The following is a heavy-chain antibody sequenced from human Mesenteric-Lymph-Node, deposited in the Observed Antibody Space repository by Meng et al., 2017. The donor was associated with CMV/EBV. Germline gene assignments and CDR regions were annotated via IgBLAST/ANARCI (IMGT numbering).Heavy chain of an antibody. Sequence: SETLSLTCAVYGGSFSGYYWSWIRQPPGKGLEWIGEINHSGSTNYNPSLSSRVTISVDTSKNQFSLKLSSVTAADTAVYYCARGVGAHDYWGQGTLVTVSS. CDR2: INHSGST. CDR1: GGSFSGYY. J-gene: IGHJ4*02. D-gene: IGHD1-26*01. CDR3: ARGVGAHDY. V-gene: IGHV4-34*01.